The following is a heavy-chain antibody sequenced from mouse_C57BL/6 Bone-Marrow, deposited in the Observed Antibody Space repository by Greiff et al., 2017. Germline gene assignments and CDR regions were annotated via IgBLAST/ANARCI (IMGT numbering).Heavy chain of an antibody. V-gene: IGHV1-81*01. J-gene: IGHJ4*01. Sequence: VQLQQSGSELARPRASVKLSCKASGYTFTSYGLRWVEQRTGQGLVWIGEIYPRSGNTYFNVQFKGKAPLTADISSSTAYMALRSLTSEDSAVYFCAKNRVYAMDYWGPGTSVCGSS. CDR3: AKNRVYAMDY. CDR1: GYTFTSYG. CDR2: IYPRSGNT.